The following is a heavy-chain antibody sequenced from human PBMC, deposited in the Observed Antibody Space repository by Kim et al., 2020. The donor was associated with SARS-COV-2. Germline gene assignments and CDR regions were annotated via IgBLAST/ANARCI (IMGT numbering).Heavy chain of an antibody. CDR1: GFTFSSYW. V-gene: IGHV3-7*03. CDR3: ARRYSSSWYGTDAFDI. Sequence: GGSLRLSCAASGFTFSSYWMSWVRQAPGKGLEWVANIKQDGSEKYYVDSVKGRFTISRDNAKNSLYLQMNSLRAEDTAVYYCARRYSSSWYGTDAFDIWGQGTMVTVSS. J-gene: IGHJ3*02. D-gene: IGHD6-13*01. CDR2: IKQDGSEK.